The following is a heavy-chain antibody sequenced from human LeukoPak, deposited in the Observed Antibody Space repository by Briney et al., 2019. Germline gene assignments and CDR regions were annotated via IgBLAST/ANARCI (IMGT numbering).Heavy chain of an antibody. CDR3: ATGNYNKPFDY. CDR2: ISSSGSTI. Sequence: GGSLRLSCAASGFTFSSYEMNWVRQAPGKGLEWVSYISSSGSTIYYADSVKGRFTISRDNAKNSLYLQMNSLRAEDTAVYYCATGNYNKPFDYWGQGTLVTVSS. V-gene: IGHV3-48*03. CDR1: GFTFSSYE. D-gene: IGHD1-7*01. J-gene: IGHJ4*02.